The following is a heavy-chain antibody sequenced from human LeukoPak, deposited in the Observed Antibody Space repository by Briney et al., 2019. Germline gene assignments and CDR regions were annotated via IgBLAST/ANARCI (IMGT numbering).Heavy chain of an antibody. CDR2: ISWNSDII. D-gene: IGHD1-7*01. J-gene: IGHJ4*02. CDR1: GFTFDDYA. CDR3: ARARGNSYFDD. V-gene: IGHV3-9*01. Sequence: GGSLRLSCVASGFTFDDYAMHWVRQAPGKGLEWVSGISWNSDIIDYADSVRGRFTISRDNAKNSLYLQMKSLRDEDTAFYYCARARGNSYFDDWGQGTLVTVSA.